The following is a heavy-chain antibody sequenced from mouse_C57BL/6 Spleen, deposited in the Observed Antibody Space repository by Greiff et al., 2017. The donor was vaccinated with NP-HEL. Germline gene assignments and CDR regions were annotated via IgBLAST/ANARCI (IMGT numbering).Heavy chain of an antibody. CDR2: ISGGGGNT. D-gene: IGHD1-1*01. Sequence: EVMLVESGGGLVKPGGSLKLSCAASGFTFSSYTMSWVRQTPEKRLEWVATISGGGGNTYYPDSVKGRFTISRDNAKNTLYLQMSSLRSEDTALYYCASLYGSSYYYAMDYWGQGTSVTVSS. J-gene: IGHJ4*01. CDR3: ASLYGSSYYYAMDY. V-gene: IGHV5-9*01. CDR1: GFTFSSYT.